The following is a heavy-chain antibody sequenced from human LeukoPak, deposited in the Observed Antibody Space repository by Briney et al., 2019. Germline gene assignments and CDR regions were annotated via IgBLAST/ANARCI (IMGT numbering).Heavy chain of an antibody. CDR3: ARDVGATIPFDY. Sequence: ASVKVSCKASGGTFSSYAISWVRQAPGQGLEWMGWISAYNGNTNYAQKLQGRVTMTTDTSTSTAYMELRSLRSDDTAVYYCARDVGATIPFDYWGQGTLVTVSS. CDR1: GGTFSSYA. D-gene: IGHD1-26*01. CDR2: ISAYNGNT. V-gene: IGHV1-18*01. J-gene: IGHJ4*02.